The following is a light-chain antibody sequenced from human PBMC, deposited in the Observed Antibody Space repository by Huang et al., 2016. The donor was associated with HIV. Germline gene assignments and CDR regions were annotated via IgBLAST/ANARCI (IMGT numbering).Light chain of an antibody. CDR1: QDINNH. CDR3: QQYKDVPLT. V-gene: IGKV1-33*01. Sequence: DIQMTQSPPSLSASVGDRVTITCQASQDINNHLNWYQKKPGKAPSLLISDASSLEAGAPSRFSGSGSGTNFSFTINSLQPEDIATYYCQQYKDVPLTFGGGTKVEIK. J-gene: IGKJ4*01. CDR2: DAS.